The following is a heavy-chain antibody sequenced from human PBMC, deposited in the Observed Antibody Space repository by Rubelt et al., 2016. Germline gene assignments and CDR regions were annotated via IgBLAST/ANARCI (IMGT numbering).Heavy chain of an antibody. D-gene: IGHD5-24*01. CDR1: GYTFTGYY. CDR2: INPNSGGT. CDR3: ARDRGREMATTFAY. Sequence: QVQLVQSGAEVKKPGASVKVSCKASGYTFTGYYMHWVRQAPGQGLEWMGWINPNSGGTNYAQKFQGRVTMPRDTSISTAYMELSRLRSDDAAVYYCARDRGREMATTFAYWGQGTLVTVSS. V-gene: IGHV1-2*02. J-gene: IGHJ4*02.